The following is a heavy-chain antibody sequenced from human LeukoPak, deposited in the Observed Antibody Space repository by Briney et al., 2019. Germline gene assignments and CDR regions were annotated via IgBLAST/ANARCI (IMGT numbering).Heavy chain of an antibody. V-gene: IGHV3-23*01. Sequence: GGSVRLSCAASGFTFSSYAMSWVRQAPGKGLEWVSAISGSGGSTYYADSVKGRFTISSDNSKNTLYLQMNSLRAEDTAVYYCAKDDLYCSGGSCFFDYWGQGTLVTVSS. CDR3: AKDDLYCSGGSCFFDY. J-gene: IGHJ4*02. CDR1: GFTFSSYA. CDR2: ISGSGGST. D-gene: IGHD2-15*01.